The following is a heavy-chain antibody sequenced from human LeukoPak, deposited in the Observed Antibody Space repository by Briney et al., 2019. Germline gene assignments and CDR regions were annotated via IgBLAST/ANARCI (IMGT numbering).Heavy chain of an antibody. V-gene: IGHV3-23*01. J-gene: IGHJ4*02. Sequence: GGSLRLSCAASGFTFSSYAMSWVRQAPGKGLEWVSAISGSGGSTYYADSVKGRFTISRDNSKNTLYLQMNSLRAEDTAVYYCAKELTPWCMPGKLGGAPRNGIGGDYWGQGTLVTVSS. CDR3: AKELTPWCMPGKLGGAPRNGIGGDY. CDR2: ISGSGGST. D-gene: IGHD2-8*01. CDR1: GFTFSSYA.